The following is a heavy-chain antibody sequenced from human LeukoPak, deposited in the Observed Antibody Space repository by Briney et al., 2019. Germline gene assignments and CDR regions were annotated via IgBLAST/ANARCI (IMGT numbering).Heavy chain of an antibody. CDR3: AKCRDYYYYFMDV. Sequence: GGSLRLSCSASGFTFSTFAMSWVRQAPGKGLEWVSSISGSGGGTYYADSVKGRFTISRDNSKNTLYLQMNSLRAEDTAVYYCAKCRDYYYYFMDVWGKATTVTVSS. V-gene: IGHV3-23*01. J-gene: IGHJ6*03. CDR1: GFTFSTFA. CDR2: ISGSGGGT.